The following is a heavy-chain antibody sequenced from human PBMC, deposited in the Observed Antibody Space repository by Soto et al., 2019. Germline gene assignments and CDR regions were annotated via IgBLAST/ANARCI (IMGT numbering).Heavy chain of an antibody. J-gene: IGHJ6*02. Sequence: GGSLRLSCAASGFTFSSYWMHWVRQAPGKGLVWVSRINSDGSSTSYADSVKGRFTISRDNAKNTLYLQMNSLRAEDTAVYYCARDIAAAGTVYYYYGMDVWGQGTTVTVSS. CDR2: INSDGSST. CDR3: ARDIAAAGTVYYYYGMDV. V-gene: IGHV3-74*01. CDR1: GFTFSSYW. D-gene: IGHD6-13*01.